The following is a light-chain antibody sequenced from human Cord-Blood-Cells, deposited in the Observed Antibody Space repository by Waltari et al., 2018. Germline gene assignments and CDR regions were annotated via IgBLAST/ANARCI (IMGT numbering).Light chain of an antibody. Sequence: QYALTQPASGSGSPGQSLTISCTGTSSEVGGYNYVPWYQQHPGKAPKLMIYDVSNRPSGVSNLFSGSTPGNTASLTISGLQAEDEADYYCSSYTSSSTLVFGGGTKLTVL. CDR2: DVS. V-gene: IGLV2-14*01. CDR1: SSEVGGYNY. J-gene: IGLJ2*01. CDR3: SSYTSSSTLV.